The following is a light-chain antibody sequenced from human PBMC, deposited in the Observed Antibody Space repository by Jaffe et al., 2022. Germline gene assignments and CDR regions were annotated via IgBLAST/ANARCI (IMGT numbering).Light chain of an antibody. J-gene: IGKJ4*01. CDR2: DAS. V-gene: IGKV3-11*01. CDR3: QHRYDWPVT. Sequence: EIVLTQSPATLSLSPGERATLSCRASQSVSSYLAWYQQKPGQPPRLLIYDASNRATGIPARFSGRGSGTDFTLTISSLEPEDFAVYYCQHRYDWPVTFGGGTKVEIK. CDR1: QSVSSY.